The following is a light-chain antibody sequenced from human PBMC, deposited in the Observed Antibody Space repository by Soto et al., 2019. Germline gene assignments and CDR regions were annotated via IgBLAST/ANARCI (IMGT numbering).Light chain of an antibody. CDR1: SSNIGSNT. V-gene: IGLV1-44*01. CDR3: AAWDDRLNGAL. CDR2: SDT. J-gene: IGLJ1*01. Sequence: QFVLTQPPSASGTPGHRVPMSCSGGSSNIGSNTVSWYQHLPGTAPQLLIYSDTQRASGVADRFSGSKSGTSASLAISGLQSDDEADYYCAAWDDRLNGALFGTGTKVTVL.